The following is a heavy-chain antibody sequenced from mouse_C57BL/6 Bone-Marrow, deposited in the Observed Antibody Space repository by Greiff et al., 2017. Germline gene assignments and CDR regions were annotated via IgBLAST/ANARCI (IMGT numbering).Heavy chain of an antibody. Sequence: VQLQQSGPELVKPGASVKISCKASGYTFTDYYMNWEKQSHGKSLEWIGDINPNNGGTSYNQKLKGKATLTVDKSSSTAYMELRSLTSEDSAVYYCARDYYGSSWYFDYWGQGTILTVSS. D-gene: IGHD1-1*01. CDR3: ARDYYGSSWYFDY. CDR1: GYTFTDYY. J-gene: IGHJ2*01. CDR2: INPNNGGT. V-gene: IGHV1-26*01.